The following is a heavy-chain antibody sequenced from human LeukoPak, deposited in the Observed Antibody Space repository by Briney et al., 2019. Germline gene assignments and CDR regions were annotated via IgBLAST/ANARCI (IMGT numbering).Heavy chain of an antibody. Sequence: GGSLRLSCAASGFTFSDYGLHWVRQAPGKGLEWVALIWHDGSNKYYADSVMGRFTISRDNSKNTLYLQMNSLRAEDTGIYYCAKDGDAYTEFYYYYMDVWGKGTTVTVSS. V-gene: IGHV3-33*06. CDR1: GFTFSDYG. J-gene: IGHJ6*03. CDR2: IWHDGSNK. D-gene: IGHD5-24*01. CDR3: AKDGDAYTEFYYYYMDV.